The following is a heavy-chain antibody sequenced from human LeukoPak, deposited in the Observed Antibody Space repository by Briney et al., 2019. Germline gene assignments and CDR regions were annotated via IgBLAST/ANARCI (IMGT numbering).Heavy chain of an antibody. CDR3: ARVGSSTSYYYYMDV. Sequence: ASVKVSCKASGYTFTSYDINWVRQATGQGLEWMGWMNPNSGNTGYAQKFQGRVTITRNTSISTAYMELSSLRSEDTAVYYYARVGSSTSYYYYMDVWGKGTTVTVSS. CDR2: MNPNSGNT. D-gene: IGHD2-2*01. V-gene: IGHV1-8*03. J-gene: IGHJ6*03. CDR1: GYTFTSYD.